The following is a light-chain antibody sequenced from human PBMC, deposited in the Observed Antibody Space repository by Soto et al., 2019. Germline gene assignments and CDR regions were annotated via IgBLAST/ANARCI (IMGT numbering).Light chain of an antibody. Sequence: SVLTQPPSASGTPGQGVFISCSGSSSNIGGTNYAYWYQQLPGAAPKLLMHSNNLRPSGVPERISGSKSGTSASLAISGLRSEDEAVYYCASWDDRLGAVIFGGGTKVTVL. V-gene: IGLV1-47*02. CDR3: ASWDDRLGAVI. J-gene: IGLJ2*01. CDR1: SSNIGGTNY. CDR2: SNN.